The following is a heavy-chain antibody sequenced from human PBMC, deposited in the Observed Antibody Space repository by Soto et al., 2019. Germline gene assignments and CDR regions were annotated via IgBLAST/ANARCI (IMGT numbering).Heavy chain of an antibody. CDR3: ARVWGGAFDI. CDR2: IYYSGST. D-gene: IGHD3-10*01. Sequence: QVQLQESGPGLVKPSETLSLTCTVSGGSISSYYWSWIRQPPGKGLEWIGYIYYSGSTNYNPSLKSRVTISVDTSKNQFSLKLSSVTAVDTAVYYCARVWGGAFDIWGQGTMVTVSS. CDR1: GGSISSYY. J-gene: IGHJ3*02. V-gene: IGHV4-59*01.